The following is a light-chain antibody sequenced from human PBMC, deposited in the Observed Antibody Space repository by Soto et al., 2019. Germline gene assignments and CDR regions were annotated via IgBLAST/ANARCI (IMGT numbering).Light chain of an antibody. Sequence: SSELTQPPSVSVAPGKTAKISCGGSNIGSKSVHWYQQKPGQAPVLVIYDDSDRPSGIPERFSGSDSGNTATLTISRVEAGDEADYYCQVWDPSREPPYVFGPGTKLTVL. V-gene: IGLV3-21*04. CDR3: QVWDPSREPPYV. CDR1: NIGSKS. J-gene: IGLJ1*01. CDR2: DDS.